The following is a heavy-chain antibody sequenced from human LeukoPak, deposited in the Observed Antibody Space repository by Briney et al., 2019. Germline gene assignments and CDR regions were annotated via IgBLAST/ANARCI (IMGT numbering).Heavy chain of an antibody. Sequence: GGSLRLSCAASGFHFSAHGMNWIRQAPGKGLEWVSGISPSGDITYYADSMMGRFTISRDNHKSTVSLQMNSLRAEDTTLYYCVRDLDWGAFDVWGQGRMVTVSS. CDR1: GFHFSAHG. CDR2: ISPSGDIT. V-gene: IGHV3-23*01. J-gene: IGHJ3*01. CDR3: VRDLDWGAFDV. D-gene: IGHD3/OR15-3a*01.